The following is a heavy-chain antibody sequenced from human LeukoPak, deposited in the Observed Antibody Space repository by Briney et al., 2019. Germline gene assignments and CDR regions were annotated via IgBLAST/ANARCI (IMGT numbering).Heavy chain of an antibody. CDR1: GGSFSGYY. CDR3: ARAYYDFWSGYYKDY. CDR2: INHSGST. Sequence: PSETLSLTCAVYGGSFSGYYWSWIRQPPGKGLERIGEINHSGSTNYNPSLKSRVTISVDTSKNQFSLKLSSVTAADTAVYYCARAYYDFWSGYYKDYWGQGTLVTVSS. J-gene: IGHJ4*02. V-gene: IGHV4-34*01. D-gene: IGHD3-3*01.